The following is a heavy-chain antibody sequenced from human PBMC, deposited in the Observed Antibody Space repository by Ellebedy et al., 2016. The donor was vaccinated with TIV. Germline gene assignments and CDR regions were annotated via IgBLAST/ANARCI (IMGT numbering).Heavy chain of an antibody. CDR2: IFWDDDK. J-gene: IGHJ5*02. Sequence: SGPTLVKPTQTLTLTCTFSGFSLTTSGVGVGWIRQPPGKPLEWLALIFWDDDKRYNPSHKNRLTITKDTSKNQVVLTMTDIDPVDTGTYYCAHRNGPVSSNLVAWFGPWGQGTHVTVSS. D-gene: IGHD5/OR15-5a*01. CDR1: GFSLTTSGVG. V-gene: IGHV2-5*02. CDR3: AHRNGPVSSNLVAWFGP.